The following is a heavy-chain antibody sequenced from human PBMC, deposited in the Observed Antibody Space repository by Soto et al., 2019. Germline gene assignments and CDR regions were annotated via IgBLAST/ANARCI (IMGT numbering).Heavy chain of an antibody. Sequence: LRLSCAACGFTYTRYSMNWVRQAPGKGLEWVSSISSTTNYIYYGDSMKGRFTISRDNAKNSLYLEMYSLRADDTAVYYCARDSEDLTANFDYWGQETRVTVS. CDR3: ARDSEDLTANFDY. CDR2: ISSTTNYI. J-gene: IGHJ4*02. V-gene: IGHV3-21*06. CDR1: GFTYTRYS.